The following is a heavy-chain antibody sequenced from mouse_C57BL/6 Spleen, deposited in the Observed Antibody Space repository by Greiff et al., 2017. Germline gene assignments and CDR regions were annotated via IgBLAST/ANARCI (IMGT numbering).Heavy chain of an antibody. CDR1: GYAFSSYW. V-gene: IGHV1-80*01. Sequence: VQLQQSGAELVKPGASVKISCKASGYAFSSYWMNWVKQRPGKGLEWIGQIYPGDGDTNYNGKFKGKATLTADKSSSTAYMQLSSLTSEDSAVYFGARGGSYYVHAMDYWGQGTSVTVSS. CDR3: ARGGSYYVHAMDY. D-gene: IGHD2-12*01. CDR2: IYPGDGDT. J-gene: IGHJ4*01.